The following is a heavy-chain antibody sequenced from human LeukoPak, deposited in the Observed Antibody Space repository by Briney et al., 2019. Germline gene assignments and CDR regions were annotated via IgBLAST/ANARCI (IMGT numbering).Heavy chain of an antibody. J-gene: IGHJ4*02. Sequence: ASVKVSCKASGYTFTSYYMHWVRQAPGQGLEWMGIINPGGGSTSYAQKFQGRVTMTRDTSTSTVYMELSSLRSEDTAVYYCARYGNWYYFDYWGQGTLVTVSS. CDR2: INPGGGST. CDR3: ARYGNWYYFDY. CDR1: GYTFTSYY. D-gene: IGHD4-11*01. V-gene: IGHV1-46*01.